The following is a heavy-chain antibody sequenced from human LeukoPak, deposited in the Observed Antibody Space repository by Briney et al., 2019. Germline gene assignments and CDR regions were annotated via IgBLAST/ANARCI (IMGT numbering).Heavy chain of an antibody. CDR1: GFTFSSYG. CDR3: AKEIETYYYGSGGEP. CDR2: IRYDGSNK. Sequence: PGGSLRLSCAASGFTFSSYGMHWVRQAPGKGLEWVAFIRYDGSNKYYADSVKGRFTISRDNSKNTLYLQMNSLRAEDTAVYYCAKEIETYYYGSGGEPWGQGTLVTVSS. V-gene: IGHV3-30*02. J-gene: IGHJ5*02. D-gene: IGHD3-10*01.